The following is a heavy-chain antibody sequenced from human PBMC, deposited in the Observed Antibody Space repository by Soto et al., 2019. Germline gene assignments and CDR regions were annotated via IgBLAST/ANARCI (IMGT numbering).Heavy chain of an antibody. V-gene: IGHV4-31*03. CDR3: ARDFTAAAANFDF. CDR1: GGSIRGGGYY. J-gene: IGHJ4*02. D-gene: IGHD6-13*01. CDR2: IYYSGST. Sequence: SETLSLPCTVSGGSIRGGGYYRSWIRQHPGKGMEWSGYIYYSGSTYYNPSLKRRVTISVDTSKNQFSLKLSSVTAADTAVYYCARDFTAAAANFDFWGQGTLVTVSS.